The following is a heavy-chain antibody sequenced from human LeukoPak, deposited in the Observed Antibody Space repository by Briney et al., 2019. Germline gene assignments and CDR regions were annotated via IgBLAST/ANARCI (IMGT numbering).Heavy chain of an antibody. D-gene: IGHD2-2*01. CDR1: GGSISSYY. CDR3: ARAAGHCNSTICYPEYFQH. CDR2: IYTSGSP. J-gene: IGHJ1*01. V-gene: IGHV4-4*07. Sequence: RTSETLSLTCTVSGGSISSYYWNWIRQPAGKGLEWIGRIYTSGSPKYNPSLKSRVTTSVDTSKNQFSLRLSSVTAADTAVYYCARAAGHCNSTICYPEYFQHWGQGTLVTVSS.